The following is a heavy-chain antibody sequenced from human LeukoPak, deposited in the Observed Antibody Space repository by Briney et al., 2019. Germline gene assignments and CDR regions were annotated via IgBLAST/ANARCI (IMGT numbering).Heavy chain of an antibody. Sequence: ASVKVSCKASGGTFSSYAISWVRQAPGQGLEWMGGIIPILGTANHAQKFQGRVTITTDESTSTAYMELGSLRSEDTAVYYCARGRPPYCSSTSFYRSYYYYYMDVWGKGTTVTVSS. D-gene: IGHD2-2*01. CDR1: GGTFSSYA. J-gene: IGHJ6*03. CDR2: IIPILGTA. CDR3: ARGRPPYCSSTSFYRSYYYYYMDV. V-gene: IGHV1-69*05.